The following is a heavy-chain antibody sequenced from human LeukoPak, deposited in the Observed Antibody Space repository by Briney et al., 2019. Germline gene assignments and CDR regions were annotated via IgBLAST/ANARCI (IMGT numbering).Heavy chain of an antibody. D-gene: IGHD6-19*01. CDR1: GFTFSSYS. CDR3: ARDGRVYSSGWWEGYYYYGMDV. J-gene: IGHJ6*02. CDR2: ISSSSSTI. Sequence: GGSLRLSCAASGFTFSSYSRNWVRQAPGKGLEWVSYISSSSSTIYYADSVKGRFTISRDNAKNSLYLQMNSLRAEDTAVYYCARDGRVYSSGWWEGYYYYGMDVWGQGTTVTVSS. V-gene: IGHV3-48*01.